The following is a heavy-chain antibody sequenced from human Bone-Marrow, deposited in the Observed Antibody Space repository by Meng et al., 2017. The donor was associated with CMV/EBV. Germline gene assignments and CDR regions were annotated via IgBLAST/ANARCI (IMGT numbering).Heavy chain of an antibody. Sequence: SETLSLTCTVSGGSVNSDHYCWGWIRQPPGKALEWIGNICYSGTTSYSPSLNGRVTMSLDTSNNRFTLTVTSVTAADTALYYGARGRKYQRLHNHHFDYWGQGTLVTVSS. CDR2: ICYSGTT. V-gene: IGHV4-39*06. D-gene: IGHD2-2*01. J-gene: IGHJ4*02. CDR3: ARGRKYQRLHNHHFDY. CDR1: GGSVNSDHYC.